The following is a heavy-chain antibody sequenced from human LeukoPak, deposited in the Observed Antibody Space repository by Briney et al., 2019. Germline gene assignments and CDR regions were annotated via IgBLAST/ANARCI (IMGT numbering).Heavy chain of an antibody. J-gene: IGHJ6*02. CDR3: ARAVGTGDYGLDV. V-gene: IGHV3-7*04. Sequence: GGSLRLSCAASGLTFSSYWMSWVRQAPGKGLEWVANIKEDGSERHYVDSMKGRFTISRGNAENSLYLQMNSLRAEDTAVYYCARAVGTGDYGLDVWGQGATVTVSS. CDR1: GLTFSSYW. CDR2: IKEDGSER. D-gene: IGHD7-27*01.